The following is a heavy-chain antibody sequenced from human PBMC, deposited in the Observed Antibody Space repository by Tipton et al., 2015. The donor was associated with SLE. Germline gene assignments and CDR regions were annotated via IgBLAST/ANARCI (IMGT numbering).Heavy chain of an antibody. D-gene: IGHD3-16*01. CDR1: GYSITSGYY. Sequence: TLSLTCAVSGYSITSGYYWGWIRQPPGKGLEWIGSIYESGRAYYNPSLKSRVTISVDTSKDQFSLKLSSVTAADTAVYYCARDRGRGRLDAFDIWGQGTMVPVSS. CDR3: ARDRGRGRLDAFDI. V-gene: IGHV4-38-2*02. CDR2: IYESGRA. J-gene: IGHJ3*02.